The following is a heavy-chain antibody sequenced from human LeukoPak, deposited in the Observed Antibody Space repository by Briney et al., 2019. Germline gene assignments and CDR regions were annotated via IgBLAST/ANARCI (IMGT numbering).Heavy chain of an antibody. J-gene: IGHJ3*01. CDR3: ARGFYGSGSYSSPGFHAFDV. CDR2: IYTSGST. CDR1: GGSISSYY. Sequence: SETLSLTCTVSGGSISSYYWSWIRQPAGKGLEWIGRIYTSGSTNYNPSLKSRVTMSVDTSKNQFSLKLSSVTAADTAVYYCARGFYGSGSYSSPGFHAFDVWGQGTMVTVSS. V-gene: IGHV4-4*07. D-gene: IGHD3-10*01.